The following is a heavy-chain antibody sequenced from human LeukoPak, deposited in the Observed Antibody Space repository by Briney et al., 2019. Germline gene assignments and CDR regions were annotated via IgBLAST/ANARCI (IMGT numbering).Heavy chain of an antibody. CDR3: AREYSSSWSYNWFDP. CDR1: GGSISSHY. Sequence: PSETLSLTCTVSGGSISSHYWSWIRQPPGMGLEWIGYIYYSGSTNYNPSLKSRVTISVDTSKNQFSLKLSSVTAADTAVYYCAREYSSSWSYNWFDPWGQGTLVTVFS. D-gene: IGHD6-13*01. V-gene: IGHV4-59*11. CDR2: IYYSGST. J-gene: IGHJ5*02.